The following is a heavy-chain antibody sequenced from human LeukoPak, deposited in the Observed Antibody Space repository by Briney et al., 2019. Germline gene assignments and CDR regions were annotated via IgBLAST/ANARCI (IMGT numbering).Heavy chain of an antibody. CDR3: ARDESGYYDFWSGYYTY. J-gene: IGHJ4*02. CDR1: GYTFTGYY. Sequence: ASVKVSCKASGYTFTGYYMHWVRQAPGQGLEWMGWINPNSGGTNYAQKFQGRVTMTRGTSISTAYMELSRLRSDDTAVYYCARDESGYYDFWSGYYTYWGQGTLVTVSS. V-gene: IGHV1-2*02. D-gene: IGHD3-3*01. CDR2: INPNSGGT.